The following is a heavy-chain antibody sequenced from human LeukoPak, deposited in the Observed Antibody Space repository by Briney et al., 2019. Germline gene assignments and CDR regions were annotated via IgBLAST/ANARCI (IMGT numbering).Heavy chain of an antibody. Sequence: GRSLRLSCAASGFTFSSYAMHWVRQAPGKGLEWVAVISYDGSNKYYADSVKGRFTISRDNSKNTLYLQMNSLRAEDTAVYYCARAAAAGTGGFDYWGQGTLVTVSS. CDR1: GFTFSSYA. J-gene: IGHJ4*02. D-gene: IGHD6-13*01. V-gene: IGHV3-30-3*01. CDR2: ISYDGSNK. CDR3: ARAAAAGTGGFDY.